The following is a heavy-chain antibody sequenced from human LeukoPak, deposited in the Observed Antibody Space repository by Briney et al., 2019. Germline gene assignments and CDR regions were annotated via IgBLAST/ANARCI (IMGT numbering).Heavy chain of an antibody. CDR1: GFTFSSYA. V-gene: IGHV3-23*01. CDR2: ISGSGGST. D-gene: IGHD1-7*01. J-gene: IGHJ5*02. Sequence: PGGSLRLSCAASGFTFSSYAMSWVRQAPGKGLEWVSAISGSGGSTYYADSVKGRFTISRDNSKNTLYLQMNSLRAEDTAVYYCANGGGGYNWNYGRINNWFDPWGQGTLVTVSS. CDR3: ANGGGGYNWNYGRINNWFDP.